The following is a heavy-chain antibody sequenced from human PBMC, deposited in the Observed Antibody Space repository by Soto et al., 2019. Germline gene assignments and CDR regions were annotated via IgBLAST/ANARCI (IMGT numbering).Heavy chain of an antibody. CDR3: ATGALTDYWYFDL. V-gene: IGHV1-18*01. J-gene: IGHJ2*01. CDR1: GYTFTRSG. CDR2: ISTYNGDT. D-gene: IGHD7-27*01. Sequence: GASVKVSCKASGYTFTRSGISWVRQAHGQGLEWMGWISTYNGDTNYAQTFQGRVTMTEDTSTDTAYMELSSLRSEDTAVYYCATGALTDYWYFDLWGRGTLVTVSS.